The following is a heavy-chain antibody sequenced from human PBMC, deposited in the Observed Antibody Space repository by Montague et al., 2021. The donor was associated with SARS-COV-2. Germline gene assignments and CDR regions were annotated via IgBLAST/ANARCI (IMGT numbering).Heavy chain of an antibody. V-gene: IGHV6-1*01. CDR1: GDSVSSNIAA. Sequence: CAISGDSVSSNIAAWNWIRQSPSRGLEWLGRTYYRSKWYNDYAVSVSSRITISPGTSKNQFSLQLNSVTPEDTAVYYCTQERGPGRTTWHYFDYWGQGTLVTVSS. J-gene: IGHJ4*02. CDR2: TYYRSKWYN. D-gene: IGHD1-14*01. CDR3: TQERGPGRTTWHYFDY.